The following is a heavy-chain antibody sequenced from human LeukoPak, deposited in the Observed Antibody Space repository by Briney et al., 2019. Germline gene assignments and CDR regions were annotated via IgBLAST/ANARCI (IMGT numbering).Heavy chain of an antibody. V-gene: IGHV3-7*01. D-gene: IGHD2-15*01. CDR2: INPAGSET. CDR1: GFSFSAYW. CDR3: VDV. Sequence: GSLRLSCAASGFSFSAYWMTWVRQAPGTGLEWVANINPAGSETYYVDPVKGRFSISRDNAKNLVYLQMNSLHCARFGYVAAVDVWGQGTPVTVSS. J-gene: IGHJ4*02.